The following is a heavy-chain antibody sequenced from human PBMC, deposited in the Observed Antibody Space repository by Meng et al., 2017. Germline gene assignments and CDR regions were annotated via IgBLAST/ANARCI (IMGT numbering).Heavy chain of an antibody. CDR3: ARDEDISAAGKLFGDY. D-gene: IGHD6-13*01. CDR1: GYNFPDYY. V-gene: IGHV1-2*06. CDR2: IDPKSGDT. J-gene: IGHJ4*02. Sequence: QVQLVQLGAEVKKPGASVKVSCKPSGYNFPDYYIHWVRQAPGQGLEWMGRIDPKSGDTHYAQKFQGRVTMTGDTSIGTAYMELRGLRSDDTAVYFCARDEDISAAGKLFGDYWGQGTLVTVSS.